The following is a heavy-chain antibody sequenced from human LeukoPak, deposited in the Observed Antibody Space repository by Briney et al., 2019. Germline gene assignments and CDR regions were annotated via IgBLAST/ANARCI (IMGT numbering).Heavy chain of an antibody. CDR3: ARDLISPRVYGYEFDY. CDR2: ISSSSSYI. V-gene: IGHV3-21*01. J-gene: IGHJ4*02. D-gene: IGHD5-18*01. Sequence: GGSLRLSCAASGFTFSSYSMNWVRQAPGKGLEWVSSISSSSSYIYYADSVKSRFTISRDNAKNSLYLQMNSLRAEDTAVYYCARDLISPRVYGYEFDYWGQGTLVTVSS. CDR1: GFTFSSYS.